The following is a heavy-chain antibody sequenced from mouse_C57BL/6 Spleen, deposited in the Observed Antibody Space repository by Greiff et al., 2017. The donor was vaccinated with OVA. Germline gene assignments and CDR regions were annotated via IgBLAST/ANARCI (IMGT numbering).Heavy chain of an antibody. Sequence: VQLQQSGAELARPGASVKMSCKASGYTFTSYTMHWVKQRPGQGLEWIGYINPSSGYTKYNQKFKDKATLTADKSSSTAYMQLSSLTSEDSAVYYCARAEYSNPFAYWGQGTLVTVSA. CDR3: ARAEYSNPFAY. J-gene: IGHJ3*01. V-gene: IGHV1-4*01. D-gene: IGHD2-5*01. CDR2: INPSSGYT. CDR1: GYTFTSYT.